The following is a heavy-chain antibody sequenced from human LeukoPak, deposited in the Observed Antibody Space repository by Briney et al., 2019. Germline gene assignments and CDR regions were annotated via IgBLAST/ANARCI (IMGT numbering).Heavy chain of an antibody. CDR3: GRLGSSWTKYYFDY. CDR1: GYSFTNYW. V-gene: IGHV5-51*01. D-gene: IGHD6-13*01. Sequence: GESLKISCKGSGYSFTNYWIGWVRQLPGKGLEWMGIIYPGDSDTRYSPSFQGQVTISADKSISTAYLQWSSLKASDTAMYYCGRLGSSWTKYYFDYWGQGTLVTVSS. J-gene: IGHJ4*02. CDR2: IYPGDSDT.